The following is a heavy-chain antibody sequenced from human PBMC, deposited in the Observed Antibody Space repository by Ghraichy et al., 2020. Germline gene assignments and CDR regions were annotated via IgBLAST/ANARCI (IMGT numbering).Heavy chain of an antibody. CDR3: ARGNYYYDSSGYPY. CDR2: IWYDGSNK. D-gene: IGHD3-22*01. CDR1: GFTFSSYG. J-gene: IGHJ4*02. V-gene: IGHV3-33*01. Sequence: GGSLRLSCAASGFTFSSYGMHWVRQAPGKGLEWVAVIWYDGSNKYYADSVKGRFTISRDNSKNTLYLQMNSLRAEDTAVYYCARGNYYYDSSGYPYWGQGTLVTVSS.